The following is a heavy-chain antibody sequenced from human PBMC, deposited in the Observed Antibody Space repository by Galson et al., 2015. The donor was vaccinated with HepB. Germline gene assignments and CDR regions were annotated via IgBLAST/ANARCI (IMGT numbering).Heavy chain of an antibody. CDR2: ISGSGGST. Sequence: SLRLSCAASGFTFSSYAMSWVRQAPGKGLEWVSAISGSGGSTYYADSVKGRFTISRDNSKNTLYLQMNSLRAEDTAVYYCAKEYVYSSSWYSPRAFDYWGQGTLVTVSS. CDR1: GFTFSSYA. D-gene: IGHD6-13*01. CDR3: AKEYVYSSSWYSPRAFDY. J-gene: IGHJ4*02. V-gene: IGHV3-23*01.